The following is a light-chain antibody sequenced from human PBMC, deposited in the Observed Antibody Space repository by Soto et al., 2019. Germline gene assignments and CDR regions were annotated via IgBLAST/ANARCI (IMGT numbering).Light chain of an antibody. V-gene: IGKV3-15*01. Sequence: EIVMTQSPATLSVSPGERVTLSCRASQSVGSNLAWYQHKPGQAPRLLIYAVSTRATAIPARFSGSASGTEFTLTISSLQSEDIAAYYCQQYHKLPIIFGQGTRLEIK. CDR1: QSVGSN. J-gene: IGKJ5*01. CDR3: QQYHKLPII. CDR2: AVS.